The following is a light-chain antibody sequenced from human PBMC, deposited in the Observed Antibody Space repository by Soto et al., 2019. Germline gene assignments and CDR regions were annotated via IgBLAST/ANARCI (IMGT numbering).Light chain of an antibody. J-gene: IGKJ5*01. CDR1: RNINSDY. V-gene: IGKV3-20*01. CDR2: GAS. Sequence: EIVLTQSPGTLSLSPGERATLSCRAGRNINSDYFAWYQRKPGQAPRLLIFGASTRATGIPDRFSGSGAGAYFNLTISRLEPADFGVYYCQQYGSSHTFGQGTRLEI. CDR3: QQYGSSHT.